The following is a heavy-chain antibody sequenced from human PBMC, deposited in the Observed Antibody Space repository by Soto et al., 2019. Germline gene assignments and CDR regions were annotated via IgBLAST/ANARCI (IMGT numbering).Heavy chain of an antibody. J-gene: IGHJ4*02. CDR1: GGSFSGYY. CDR3: ARGLPYYDFWSGYYLVFDY. V-gene: IGHV4-34*01. D-gene: IGHD3-3*01. CDR2: INHSGST. Sequence: SETLSLTCAVYGGSFSGYYWSWIRQPPGKGLEWIGEINHSGSTNYNPSLKSRVTISVDTSKNQFSLKLSSVTAADTAVYYCARGLPYYDFWSGYYLVFDYWGQGTLVTVSS.